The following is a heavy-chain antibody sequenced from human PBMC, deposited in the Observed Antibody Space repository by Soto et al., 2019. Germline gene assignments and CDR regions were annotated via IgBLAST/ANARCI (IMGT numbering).Heavy chain of an antibody. J-gene: IGHJ2*01. Sequence: GGSLRLSCAASGFTFSSYDMHWVRQATGKGLEWVSAIGTAGDPYYPGSVKGRFTISRENAKNSLYLQMNSLRAGDTAVYYCARPKGGMTDWYFDLWGRGTLVTVSS. D-gene: IGHD2-21*02. V-gene: IGHV3-13*05. CDR1: GFTFSSYD. CDR3: ARPKGGMTDWYFDL. CDR2: IGTAGDP.